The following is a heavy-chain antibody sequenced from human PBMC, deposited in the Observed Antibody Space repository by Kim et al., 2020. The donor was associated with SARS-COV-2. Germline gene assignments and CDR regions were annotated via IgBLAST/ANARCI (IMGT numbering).Heavy chain of an antibody. CDR3: TRSWDYYGSGSYYKSPSGYYYGMDV. Sequence: GGSLRLSCTASGFTFGDYAMSWVRQAPGKGLEWVGFIRSKAYGGTTEYAASVKGRFTISRDDSKSIAYLQMNSLKTEDTAVYYCTRSWDYYGSGSYYKSPSGYYYGMDVWGQGTTVTVSS. D-gene: IGHD3-10*01. V-gene: IGHV3-49*04. CDR2: IRSKAYGGTT. CDR1: GFTFGDYA. J-gene: IGHJ6*02.